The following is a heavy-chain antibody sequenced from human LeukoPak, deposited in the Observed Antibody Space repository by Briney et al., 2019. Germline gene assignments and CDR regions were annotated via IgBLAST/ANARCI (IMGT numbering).Heavy chain of an antibody. J-gene: IGHJ4*02. CDR2: IIPIFGTA. CDR1: GGTFSSYA. Sequence: PVKVSCTAAGGTFSSYAISWGRQAPGHGRRWWGGIIPIFGTANYAQKTQGRVTTPTDESTSTAYMELSSLRSEDTAVYYCASSPRGYFDWLLYFGYWGQGTLVTASS. D-gene: IGHD3-9*01. V-gene: IGHV1-69*05. CDR3: ASSPRGYFDWLLYFGY.